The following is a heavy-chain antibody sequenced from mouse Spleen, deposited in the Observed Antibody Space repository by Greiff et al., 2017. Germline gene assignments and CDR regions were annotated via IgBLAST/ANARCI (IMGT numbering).Heavy chain of an antibody. CDR3: ARNYYGSSFNPYFDY. V-gene: IGHV1-55*01. CDR1: GYTFTSYW. CDR2: IYPGSGST. D-gene: IGHD1-1*01. J-gene: IGHJ2*01. Sequence: QVQLQQPGAELVKPGASVKMSCKASGYTFTSYWITWVKQRPGQGLEWIGDIYPGSGSTNYNEKFKSKATLTVDTSSSTAYMQLSSLTSEDSAVYYCARNYYGSSFNPYFDYWGQGTTLTVSS.